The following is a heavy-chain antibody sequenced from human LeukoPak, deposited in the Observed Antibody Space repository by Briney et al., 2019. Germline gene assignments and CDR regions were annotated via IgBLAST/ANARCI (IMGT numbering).Heavy chain of an antibody. CDR3: ATSGYSYGLYYYYYYMDV. D-gene: IGHD5-18*01. CDR2: ISAYNGNT. CDR1: GYTFTSYG. Sequence: TSVKVSCKASGYTFTSYGISWVRQAPGQGLEWMGWISAYNGNTNYAQKLQGRVNMTTDTSTSTAYMELRSLRSDDTAVYYCATSGYSYGLYYYYYYMDVWGKGTTVTVSS. V-gene: IGHV1-18*01. J-gene: IGHJ6*03.